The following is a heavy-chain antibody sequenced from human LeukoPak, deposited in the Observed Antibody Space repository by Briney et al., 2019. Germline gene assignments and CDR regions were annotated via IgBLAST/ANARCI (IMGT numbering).Heavy chain of an antibody. CDR1: GFTLSTYA. V-gene: IGHV3-23*01. CDR2: ISGSGGST. Sequence: AGSLTLSCAAAGFTLSTYAMSWVRQAPGKGLEWVSAISGSGGSTYYADTVKGRFAISRDNSKNTLYLQMNSLRAEDTAVYYCAKIYYYDSSGPDYWGQGTLVTVSS. CDR3: AKIYYYDSSGPDY. D-gene: IGHD3-22*01. J-gene: IGHJ4*02.